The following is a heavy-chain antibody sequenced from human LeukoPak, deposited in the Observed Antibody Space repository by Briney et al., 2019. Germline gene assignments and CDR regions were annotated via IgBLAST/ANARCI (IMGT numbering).Heavy chain of an antibody. CDR2: IYYSGST. J-gene: IGHJ6*03. Sequence: TSETLSLTCTVSGGSISSHYWSWIRQPPGKGLEWIGYIYYSGSTNYNPSLKSRVTISVDTSKNQFSLKLSSVTAADTAVYYCATGTDYYYMDVWGKGTTVTVSS. D-gene: IGHD2-8*02. CDR1: GGSISSHY. CDR3: ATGTDYYYMDV. V-gene: IGHV4-59*11.